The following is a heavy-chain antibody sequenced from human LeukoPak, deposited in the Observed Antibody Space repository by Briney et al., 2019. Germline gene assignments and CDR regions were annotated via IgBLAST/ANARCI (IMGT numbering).Heavy chain of an antibody. V-gene: IGHV4-39*01. CDR3: ARRWGEYFDY. D-gene: IGHD3-10*01. CDR2: IYYSGST. CDR1: GGSISSSSYY. J-gene: IGHJ4*02. Sequence: SETLSLTCTVSGGSISSSSYYRGWIRQPPGKGLEWIGSIYYSGSTYYNPSLKSRVTISVDTSKNQFSLKLSSVTAADTAVYYCARRWGEYFDYWGQGTLVTVSS.